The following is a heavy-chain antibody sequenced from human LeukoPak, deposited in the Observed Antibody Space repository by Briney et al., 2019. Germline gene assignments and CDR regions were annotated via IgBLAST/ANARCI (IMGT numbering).Heavy chain of an antibody. CDR2: IKQDGSEK. CDR1: GFTFSSYW. CDR3: ARTVYYYYMDV. V-gene: IGHV3-7*03. D-gene: IGHD4-11*01. Sequence: GGSLRLSCAASGFTFSSYWMSWVRQAPGNGLEWVANIKQDGSEKYYVDSVKGRFTISRDNAKNSLYLQMNSLRAEDTAVYYCARTVYYYYMDVWGKGTTVTVSS. J-gene: IGHJ6*03.